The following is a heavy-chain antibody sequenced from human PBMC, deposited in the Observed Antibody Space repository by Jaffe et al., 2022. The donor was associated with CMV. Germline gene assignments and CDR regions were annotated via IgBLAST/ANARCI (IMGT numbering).Heavy chain of an antibody. Sequence: QVQLVQSGAEVKKPGASVKVSCKASGYTFTGYYMHWVRQAPGQGLEWMGWINPNSGGTNYAQKFQGRVTMTRDTSISTAYMELSRLRSDDTAVYYCASRCSSTSCYRGMGYYYYGMDVWGQGTTVTVSS. CDR2: INPNSGGT. D-gene: IGHD2-2*02. CDR3: ASRCSSTSCYRGMGYYYYGMDV. CDR1: GYTFTGYY. J-gene: IGHJ6*02. V-gene: IGHV1-2*02.